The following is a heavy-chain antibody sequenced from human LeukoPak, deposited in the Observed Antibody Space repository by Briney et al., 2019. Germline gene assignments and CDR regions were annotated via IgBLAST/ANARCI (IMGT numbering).Heavy chain of an antibody. J-gene: IGHJ4*02. CDR3: ARSAVQGVEINFDY. CDR2: INSDGIRT. D-gene: IGHD3-10*01. CDR1: GFTFSSYW. V-gene: IGHV3-74*01. Sequence: PGGSLRLSCAASGFTFSSYWMHWVRQAPGKGPVWVSRINSDGIRTSYADSVKGRFTISRDNAKNSLYLQMNSLRAEDTAVYYCARSAVQGVEINFDYWGQGTLVTVSS.